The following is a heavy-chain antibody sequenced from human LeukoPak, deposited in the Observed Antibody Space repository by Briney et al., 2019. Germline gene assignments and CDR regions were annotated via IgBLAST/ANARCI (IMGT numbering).Heavy chain of an antibody. CDR3: ARSNSGYYGDY. J-gene: IGHJ4*02. CDR2: IYYSGST. D-gene: IGHD3-22*01. CDR1: GGSISSYY. V-gene: IGHV4-59*01. Sequence: SETLSLTCTVSGGSISSYYWSWIRQPPGKGLEWIGYIYYSGSTNYNPSLKSRVTISVDTSRNQFSLKLSSVTAADTAVYYCARSNSGYYGDYWGQGTLVTVSS.